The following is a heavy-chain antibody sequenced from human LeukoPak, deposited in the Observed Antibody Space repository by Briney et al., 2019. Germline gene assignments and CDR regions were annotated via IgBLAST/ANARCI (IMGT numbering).Heavy chain of an antibody. CDR2: IYYSGST. J-gene: IGHJ3*02. CDR1: GGSISSYY. V-gene: IGHV4-59*08. Sequence: SETQSLTCTVSGGSISSYYWSWIRQPPGKGLEWIGYIYYSGSTNYNPSLKSRVTISVDTSKNQFSLKLSSVTAADTAVYYCARLQPYYYDNSGYYGIWGQGTMVTVSS. D-gene: IGHD3-22*01. CDR3: ARLQPYYYDNSGYYGI.